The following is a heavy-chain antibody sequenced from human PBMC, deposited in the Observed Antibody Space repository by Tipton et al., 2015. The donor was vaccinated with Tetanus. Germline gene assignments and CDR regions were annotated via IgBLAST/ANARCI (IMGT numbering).Heavy chain of an antibody. CDR2: ISYSGSA. CDR1: GGSISRTSYY. CDR3: ARSWARDFGGDHYYFDL. Sequence: GLVKPSETLSPICTVSGGSISRTSYYWDWIRQPPGKGLEWIGSISYSGSAYYNPSLQSRATISVDTSKNQFSLKLNSVSAADTAVYYCARSWARDFGGDHYYFDLWGRGTLVAVSS. J-gene: IGHJ2*01. D-gene: IGHD2-21*02. V-gene: IGHV4-39*01.